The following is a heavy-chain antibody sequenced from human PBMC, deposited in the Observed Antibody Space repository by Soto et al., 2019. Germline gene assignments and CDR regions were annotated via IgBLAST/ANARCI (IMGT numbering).Heavy chain of an antibody. D-gene: IGHD6-19*01. CDR1: SGAVISASYY. J-gene: IGHJ4*02. Sequence: SETLSLTCTVSSGAVISASYYLICIRQPPGKGLEWIGHVDDSGNTNYNPSLKSRVTISVDTSKNQFSLRLRSVTAADTAVYYCARLRSYSAGWYDYWGQGTLVTVSS. V-gene: IGHV4-61*01. CDR2: VDDSGNT. CDR3: ARLRSYSAGWYDY.